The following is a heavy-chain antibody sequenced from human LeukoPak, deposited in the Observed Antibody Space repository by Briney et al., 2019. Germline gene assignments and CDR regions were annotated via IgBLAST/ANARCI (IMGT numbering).Heavy chain of an antibody. J-gene: IGHJ4*02. V-gene: IGHV4-4*02. CDR3: ARETGTNLTSFDY. CDR2: IYHRGST. D-gene: IGHD1-1*01. CDR1: GGSIGSSNW. Sequence: SETLSLTCAVSGGSIGSSNWWSWVRQPPGKWLEWIGEIYHRGSTNYNLSLKSRVTISVDNSKNHFSLKLSSATAADTAVYYCARETGTNLTSFDYWGQGTLVTVSS.